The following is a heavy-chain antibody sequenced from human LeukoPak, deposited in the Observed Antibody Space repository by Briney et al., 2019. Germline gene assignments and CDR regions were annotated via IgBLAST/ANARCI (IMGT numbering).Heavy chain of an antibody. CDR3: ARGVVVVVAATSNWFDP. CDR2: ISYDGRNK. Sequence: GGSLRLSCAASGFTFSSYSMNWVRQAPGKGLEWVAVISYDGRNKYYADSVKGRFTISRDNSKNTLYLQMNSLRPEDTAKYYCARGVVVVVAATSNWFDPWGQGTLVAISS. V-gene: IGHV3-30*03. CDR1: GFTFSSYS. J-gene: IGHJ5*02. D-gene: IGHD2-15*01.